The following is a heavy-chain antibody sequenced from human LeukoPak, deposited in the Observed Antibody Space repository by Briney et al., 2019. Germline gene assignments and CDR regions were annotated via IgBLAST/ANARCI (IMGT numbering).Heavy chain of an antibody. CDR3: AKRGVVIRVILVGFHKEAYYFDS. CDR2: ISGGGGST. J-gene: IGHJ4*02. D-gene: IGHD3-22*01. Sequence: GGSLRLSCAVSGITLSNYGMSWVRQAPGKGLEWVAGISGGGGSTNYAASVKGRFTISRDNPKNTLYLQMNSLRAEDTAVYSCAKRGVVIRVILVGFHKEAYYFDSWGQGALVTVSS. CDR1: GITLSNYG. V-gene: IGHV3-23*01.